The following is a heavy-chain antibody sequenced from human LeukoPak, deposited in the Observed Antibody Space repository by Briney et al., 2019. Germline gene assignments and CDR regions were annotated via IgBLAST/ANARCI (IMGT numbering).Heavy chain of an antibody. Sequence: GGSLRLSCAASGFTFDDYAMHWVRQAPGKGLEWVSGISWNSGSIGYADSVKGRFTISRDNSKNTLYLQMNSLRAEDTAVYYCAKDSSSSDPFDYWGQGTLVTVSS. CDR2: ISWNSGSI. V-gene: IGHV3-9*01. J-gene: IGHJ4*02. CDR1: GFTFDDYA. CDR3: AKDSSSSDPFDY. D-gene: IGHD6-6*01.